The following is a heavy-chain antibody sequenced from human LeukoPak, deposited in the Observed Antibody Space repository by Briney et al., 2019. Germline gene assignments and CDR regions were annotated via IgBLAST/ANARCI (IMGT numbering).Heavy chain of an antibody. CDR3: AKVAGIASIGTGMDV. CDR2: ISWDGGST. Sequence: GGSLRLSCAASGFTFDDYAMHWVRQAPGKGLEWVSLISWDGGSTYYADSVKGRFTISRDNSKNSLYLQMNSLRAEDTALYYCAKVAGIASIGTGMDVWGKGTTVTVSS. J-gene: IGHJ6*03. D-gene: IGHD6-19*01. V-gene: IGHV3-43D*03. CDR1: GFTFDDYA.